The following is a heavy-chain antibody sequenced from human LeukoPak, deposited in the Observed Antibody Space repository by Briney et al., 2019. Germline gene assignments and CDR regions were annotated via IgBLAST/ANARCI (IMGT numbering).Heavy chain of an antibody. CDR3: ARGPYYDFWSGYGGGEYYFDY. Sequence: GGSLRLSCAASGFTFSSYAMNWVRQAPGKGLEWISYISSSSGTIYYADSVKGRFTISRDNAKNSLYLQMNSLRAEDTALYYCARGPYYDFWSGYGGGEYYFDYWGQGTLVTVSS. D-gene: IGHD3-3*01. CDR2: ISSSSGTI. J-gene: IGHJ4*02. CDR1: GFTFSSYA. V-gene: IGHV3-48*04.